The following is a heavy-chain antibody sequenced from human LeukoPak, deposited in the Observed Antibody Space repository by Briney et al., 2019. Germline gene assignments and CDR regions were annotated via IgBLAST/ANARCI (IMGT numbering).Heavy chain of an antibody. J-gene: IGHJ4*02. Sequence: GGSLRLSCAASGFTFSSYSVNWVRQAPGKGLEWVSSISSSSSYIYYADSVKGRFTISRDNAKNSLYLQMNSLRAEDTAVYYCARSSYDILTGYLEGGQGTLVTVSS. CDR2: ISSSSSYI. V-gene: IGHV3-21*01. CDR3: ARSSYDILTGYLE. D-gene: IGHD3-9*01. CDR1: GFTFSSYS.